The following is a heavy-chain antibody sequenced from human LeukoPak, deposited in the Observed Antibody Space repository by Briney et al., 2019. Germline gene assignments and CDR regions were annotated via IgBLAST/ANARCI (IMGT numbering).Heavy chain of an antibody. J-gene: IGHJ4*02. CDR3: AEGPVTGYAISFMGC. V-gene: IGHV3-23*01. CDR2: ISDSGDST. CDR1: GFTFDDYA. D-gene: IGHD3-3*02. Sequence: GGSLRLSCAASGFTFDDYAMHWVRQAPGKGLEWVSAISDSGDSTYYADSVKGRFTISRDNSKNTLFLQMNSLRAEDTAVYYCAEGPVTGYAISFMGCWGQGTLVTVSS.